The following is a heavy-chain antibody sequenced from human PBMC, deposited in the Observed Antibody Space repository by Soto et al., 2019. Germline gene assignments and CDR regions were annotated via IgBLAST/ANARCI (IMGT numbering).Heavy chain of an antibody. CDR3: ARLGDGSSASCYETSFDD. CDR1: GGSFSGYY. V-gene: IGHV4-34*01. J-gene: IGHJ4*02. Sequence: PSETLSLTCAVYGGSFSGYYWSWIRQPPGKGLEWIGEINHSGSTNYNPSLKSRVTISVDTSKNQFSLKLSSVTAADTAVYYCARLGDGSSASCYETSFDDWGKGTLVTVSS. CDR2: INHSGST. D-gene: IGHD2-2*01.